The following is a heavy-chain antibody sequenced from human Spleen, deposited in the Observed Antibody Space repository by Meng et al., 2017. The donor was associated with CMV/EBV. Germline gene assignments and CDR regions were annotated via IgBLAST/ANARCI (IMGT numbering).Heavy chain of an antibody. Sequence: IAGDSVSSKSAAWSWIRQSPSRGLEWLGRTYYRSKWYSEYAVSLRGRIIINPDTSKNQFSLQLNSVTPDDTAVYYCTRDVLGGFDPWGQGTLVTVSS. CDR2: TYYRSKWYS. J-gene: IGHJ5*02. D-gene: IGHD3-16*01. CDR1: GDSVSSKSAA. V-gene: IGHV6-1*01. CDR3: TRDVLGGFDP.